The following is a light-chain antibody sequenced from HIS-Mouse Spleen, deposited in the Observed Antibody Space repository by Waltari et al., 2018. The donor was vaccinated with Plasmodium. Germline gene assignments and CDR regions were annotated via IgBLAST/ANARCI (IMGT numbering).Light chain of an antibody. CDR1: SSDVGGYHY. Sequence: QSALTQPPSASGSPGQSVTISCTGTSSDVGGYHYFSWYQQHPVKAPKLMIYEVSKRPSGVPDRFSGSKSGNTASLTVSGLQAEDEADYYCSSYAGSNNLVFGGGTKLTVL. CDR3: SSYAGSNNLV. V-gene: IGLV2-8*01. CDR2: EVS. J-gene: IGLJ2*01.